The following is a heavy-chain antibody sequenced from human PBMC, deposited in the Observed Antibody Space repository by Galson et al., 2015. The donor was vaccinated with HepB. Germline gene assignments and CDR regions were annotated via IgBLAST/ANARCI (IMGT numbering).Heavy chain of an antibody. J-gene: IGHJ2*01. V-gene: IGHV3-30*18. D-gene: IGHD6-19*01. CDR2: ISFEGTAS. CDR3: AKDWGFTVAGTHWYFDL. CDR1: GFTLSNHA. Sequence: SLRLSCAASGFTLSNHAMHWVRQAPGKGLEWVALISFEGTASYYGDSVKGRLTISRDISKNTLHLQMNSLRPEDSAVYYCAKDWGFTVAGTHWYFDLWGRGTLVTVSS.